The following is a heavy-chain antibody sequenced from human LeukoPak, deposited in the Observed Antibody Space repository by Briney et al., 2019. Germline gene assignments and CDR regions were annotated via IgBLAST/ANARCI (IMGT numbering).Heavy chain of an antibody. CDR2: ISYSGST. CDR3: ARHYYDSSGYFYQDY. D-gene: IGHD3-22*01. J-gene: IGHJ4*02. CDR1: GGSISGYY. Sequence: SETLSLTCTVSGGSISGYYWSWIRQPPGKGPEWIGFISYSGSTDYNPSLKSRVTISVDTSKGQFSLNLTSVTAADTAVYYCARHYYDSSGYFYQDYWGQGTLVTVSS. V-gene: IGHV4-59*08.